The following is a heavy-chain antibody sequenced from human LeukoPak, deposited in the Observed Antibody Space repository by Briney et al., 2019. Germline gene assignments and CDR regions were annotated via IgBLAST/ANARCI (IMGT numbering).Heavy chain of an antibody. V-gene: IGHV4-31*03. CDR2: IQYGGSI. CDR3: ARGGEQQLPWYFDL. J-gene: IGHJ2*01. D-gene: IGHD6-13*01. CDR1: GGSISSGGYY. Sequence: SEILSLTCTVSGGSISSGGYYWSWVRQHPGKGLEWIGYIQYGGSIHYNPSLKSRLTISLDTSKNQFSLKLSSVTAADTAVYYCARGGEQQLPWYFDLWGRGTLVTVSS.